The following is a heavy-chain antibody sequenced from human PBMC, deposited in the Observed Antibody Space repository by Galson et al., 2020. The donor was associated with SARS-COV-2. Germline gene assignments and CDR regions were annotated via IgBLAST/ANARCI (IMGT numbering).Heavy chain of an antibody. Sequence: ASETLSLTCAISGDSVSSNSAAWNWIRQSPSRGLEWLGRTYYRSKWYNDYAVSVKSRITINPDTSKNQFSLQLNSVTPEDTAVYYCARGLWFGELQKNHYYYGMDVWGQGTTVTVSS. CDR1: GDSVSSNSAA. D-gene: IGHD3-10*01. CDR3: ARGLWFGELQKNHYYYGMDV. J-gene: IGHJ6*02. CDR2: TYYRSKWYN. V-gene: IGHV6-1*01.